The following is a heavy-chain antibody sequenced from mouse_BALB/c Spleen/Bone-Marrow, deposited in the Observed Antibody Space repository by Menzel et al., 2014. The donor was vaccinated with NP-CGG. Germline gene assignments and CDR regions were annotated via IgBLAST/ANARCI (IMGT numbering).Heavy chain of an antibody. Sequence: EVMLVESGGDLVKPGGSLKLSCAASGFTFSTYGMSWVRQTPDKRLEWVATINSGGGNTYYLDSVKGRFTISRDNDRNSLYLQKSSLKSEDTAMYYCARGGNWDVRRTVDVWGAGTTVTVTS. V-gene: IGHV5-6*02. CDR1: GFTFSTYG. CDR2: INSGGGNT. CDR3: ARGGNWDVRRTVDV. J-gene: IGHJ1*01. D-gene: IGHD4-1*01.